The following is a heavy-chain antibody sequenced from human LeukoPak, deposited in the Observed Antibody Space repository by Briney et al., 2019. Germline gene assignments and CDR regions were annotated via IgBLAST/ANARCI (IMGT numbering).Heavy chain of an antibody. CDR3: AKDLSYDFWSGYSLDY. J-gene: IGHJ4*02. CDR1: GFTFSSYG. V-gene: IGHV3-30*02. Sequence: GGSLRLPCAASGFTFSSYGMHWVRQAPGKGLEWVAFIRYDGSNKYYADSVKGRFTISRDNSKNTLYLQMNSLRAEDTAVYYCAKDLSYDFWSGYSLDYWGQGTLVTVSS. D-gene: IGHD3-3*01. CDR2: IRYDGSNK.